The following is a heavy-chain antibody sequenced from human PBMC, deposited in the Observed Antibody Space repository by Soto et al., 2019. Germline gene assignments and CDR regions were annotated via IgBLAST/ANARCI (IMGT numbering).Heavy chain of an antibody. Sequence: GGSLRLSCAASGFTFSSYGMRWVRQAPGKGLEWVAVIWDDGSNKYYADSVKGRFTISRDNSKNTLYLQMNSLRAEDTAVYYCERAEYKLLFLSTNWGQGTLVTVSS. CDR3: ERAEYKLLFLSTN. D-gene: IGHD2-2*01. CDR2: IWDDGSNK. V-gene: IGHV3-33*01. CDR1: GFTFSSYG. J-gene: IGHJ4*02.